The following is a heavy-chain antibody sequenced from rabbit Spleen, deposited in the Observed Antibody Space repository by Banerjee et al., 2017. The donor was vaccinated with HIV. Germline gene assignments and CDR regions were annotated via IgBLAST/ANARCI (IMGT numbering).Heavy chain of an antibody. V-gene: IGHV1S40*01. CDR3: ARFYAGYGDFGYAAM. CDR2: IHTGSGGT. D-gene: IGHD7-1*01. CDR1: GIDFSSGYD. J-gene: IGHJ4*01. Sequence: QSLEESGGGLVKPGGTLTLTCKASGIDFSSGYDMCWVRQAPGKGLEWIGYIHTGSGGTYYARWVNGRFTISKTSSTVTLQMTSLTAADTATYFCARFYAGYGDFGYAAMWGQGTLVTVS.